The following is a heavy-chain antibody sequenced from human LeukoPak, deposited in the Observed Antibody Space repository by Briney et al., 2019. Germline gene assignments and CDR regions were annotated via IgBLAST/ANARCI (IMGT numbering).Heavy chain of an antibody. CDR2: LSSTSGTR. CDR3: ARDRGILARSSPIDY. Sequence: GGSLRLSCAASGFIFSNYGMNWVRQAPGKGLEWVSYLSSTSGTRYYADSVKGRFTISRDNAKNSLYLQMNSLRAEDTAVYYCARDRGILARSSPIDYWGQGTLVTVSS. D-gene: IGHD2-15*01. J-gene: IGHJ4*02. V-gene: IGHV3-48*01. CDR1: GFIFSNYG.